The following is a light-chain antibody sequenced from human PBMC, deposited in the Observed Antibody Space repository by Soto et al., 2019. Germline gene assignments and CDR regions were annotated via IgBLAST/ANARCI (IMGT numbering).Light chain of an antibody. J-gene: IGKJ1*01. Sequence: EIVLTQSPATLSVSPGDRVTLSCRASQSVRANLAWYHQKPGQAPRLLIYSTSTRPTGVPGRFSGSGSGTDFTLTISRLEPEDFAVYYCQQYGSSPPWTFGQGTKVDIK. CDR1: QSVRAN. CDR2: STS. CDR3: QQYGSSPPWT. V-gene: IGKV3-20*01.